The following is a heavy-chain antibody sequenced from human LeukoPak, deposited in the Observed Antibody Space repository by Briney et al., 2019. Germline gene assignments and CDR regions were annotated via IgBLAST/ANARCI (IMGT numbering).Heavy chain of an antibody. CDR1: GFTFSSSA. CDR3: AKGSYYDSSGSFYFDY. V-gene: IGHV3-23*01. CDR2: ISGSGDNT. D-gene: IGHD3-22*01. J-gene: IGHJ4*02. Sequence: GGSLRLSCAASGFTFSSSAMSWVRQVPGKGLEWVSGISGSGDNTYYADSVKGRFTISRDNSKNTLYVQVNSLGTEDTAAYYCAKGSYYDSSGSFYFDYWGQGTLVTVSS.